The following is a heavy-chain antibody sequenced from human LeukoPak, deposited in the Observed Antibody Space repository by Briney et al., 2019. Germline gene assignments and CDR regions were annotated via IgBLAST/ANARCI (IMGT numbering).Heavy chain of an antibody. J-gene: IGHJ4*02. CDR3: ARGYCSSTSCYRSFDY. D-gene: IGHD2-2*02. CDR1: GGSFSGYY. V-gene: IGHV4-34*01. Sequence: KPSETLSLTCAVYGGSFSGYYWSWIRQPPGKGLEWIGEINHSGSTNYNPSLKSRVTISVDTSKNQFSPKLSSVTAADTAVYYCARGYCSSTSCYRSFDYWGQGTLVTVSS. CDR2: INHSGST.